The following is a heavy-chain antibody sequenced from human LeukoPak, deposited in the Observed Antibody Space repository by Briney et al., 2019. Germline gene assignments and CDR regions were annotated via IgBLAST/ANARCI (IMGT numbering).Heavy chain of an antibody. CDR2: IIPIFGTA. D-gene: IGHD5-24*01. CDR3: ARGRWLQPWGYFDY. Sequence: SVKVSCKASGGTFGSYAISWVRQAPGQGLEWMGGIIPIFGTANYAQKFQGRVTITTDESTSTAYMELSSLRSEDTAVYYCARGRWLQPWGYFDYWGQGTLVTVSS. V-gene: IGHV1-69*05. CDR1: GGTFGSYA. J-gene: IGHJ4*02.